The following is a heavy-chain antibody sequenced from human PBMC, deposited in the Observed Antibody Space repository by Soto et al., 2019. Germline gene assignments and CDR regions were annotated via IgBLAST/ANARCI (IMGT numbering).Heavy chain of an antibody. CDR3: ARDGSAYYSDSSGYYSQLHHFEY. V-gene: IGHV1-2*04. Sequence: ASVKVSCKASGYTFTGYYMHWVRHSPGQGLEWMGWISPNRGGTNYAQKLQGWVIMTRDTSISTAYMELSRLRSDDTAVYYCARDGSAYYSDSSGYYSQLHHFEYWGQGTLVTVSS. D-gene: IGHD3-22*01. CDR2: ISPNRGGT. CDR1: GYTFTGYY. J-gene: IGHJ4*02.